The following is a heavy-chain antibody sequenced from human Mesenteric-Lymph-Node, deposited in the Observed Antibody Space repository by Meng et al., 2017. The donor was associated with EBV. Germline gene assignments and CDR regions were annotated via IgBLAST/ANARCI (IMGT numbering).Heavy chain of an antibody. J-gene: IGHJ4*02. D-gene: IGHD3-3*01. CDR3: ARDISGYYHLQG. CDR2: IYPKSGIN. Sequence: QGQLVQVGAEVKKPGASVKVSCKGSGYTFSDYYIHWVRQAPGQGLEWMGRIYPKSGINHNALKFQGRITMTRDTSISTAYMELSGLRSDDTAVYFCARDISGYYHLQGWGQGTLVTVSS. CDR1: GYTFSDYY. V-gene: IGHV1-2*06.